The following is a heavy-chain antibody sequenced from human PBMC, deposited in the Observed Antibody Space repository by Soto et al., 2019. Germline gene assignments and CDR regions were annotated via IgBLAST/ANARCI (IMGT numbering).Heavy chain of an antibody. CDR1: GFTFSSYA. Sequence: EVQLLESGGGLVQPGGSLRLSCAASGFTFSSYAMSWVRQAPGKGLEWVSAISGSGGSTYYADSVKGRFTISRDNSKNTLYLQMNSLRAEDTAVYYCAKGLLNPGIAAAGTLGYWGQGTLVTVSS. V-gene: IGHV3-23*01. D-gene: IGHD6-13*01. CDR2: ISGSGGST. CDR3: AKGLLNPGIAAAGTLGY. J-gene: IGHJ4*02.